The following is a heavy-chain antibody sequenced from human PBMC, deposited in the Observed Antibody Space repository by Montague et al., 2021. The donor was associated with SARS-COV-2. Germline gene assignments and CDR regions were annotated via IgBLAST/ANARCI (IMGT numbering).Heavy chain of an antibody. CDR3: ARERGRGVDYFDP. Sequence: SETLSLTCAVYGGSFSGYFWSWIRQTPGRGLEWIGEINHGGTADYNPSLKSRANLSVDTSKAQFSLILTSVTAADTAVYYCARERGRGVDYFDPWGQGTLVTVSS. CDR2: INHGGTA. D-gene: IGHD4-11*01. J-gene: IGHJ5*02. CDR1: GGSFSGYF. V-gene: IGHV4-34*01.